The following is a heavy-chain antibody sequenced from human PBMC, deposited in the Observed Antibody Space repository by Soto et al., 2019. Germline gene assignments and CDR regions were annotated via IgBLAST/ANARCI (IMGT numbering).Heavy chain of an antibody. CDR3: ARDALSRDSI. Sequence: VQLQESGPGLVKPSQTLSLTCTVSGGSISSGGYYWSWIRQHPGKGLEWIGYISYSGSTYYNPSLESRVTMSVDTSKNQFSLKLSSVTAAYTAVYYCARDALSRDSIWGQGTLVTVSS. V-gene: IGHV4-31*03. J-gene: IGHJ4*02. D-gene: IGHD3-22*01. CDR1: GGSISSGGYY. CDR2: ISYSGST.